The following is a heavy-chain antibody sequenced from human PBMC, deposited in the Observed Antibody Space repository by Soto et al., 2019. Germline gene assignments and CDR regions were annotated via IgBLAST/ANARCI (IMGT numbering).Heavy chain of an antibody. CDR3: ARRRTEHSGSYWPPNYGMDV. V-gene: IGHV4-39*01. CDR2: IYYSGST. CDR1: GGSISSSSYY. D-gene: IGHD1-26*01. J-gene: IGHJ6*02. Sequence: SETLSLTCTVSGGSISSSSYYWGWIRQPPGKGLEWIGSIYYSGSTYYNPSLKSRVTISVDTSKNQFSLKLSSVTAADTAVYYCARRRTEHSGSYWPPNYGMDVWGQGTTVTVSS.